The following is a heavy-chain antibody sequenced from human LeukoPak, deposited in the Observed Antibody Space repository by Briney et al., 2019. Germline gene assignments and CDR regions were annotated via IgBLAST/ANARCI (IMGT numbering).Heavy chain of an antibody. CDR3: AKPRGRSSGYYYYFDY. CDR2: ISYDGSNK. CDR1: GFTFSSYG. D-gene: IGHD3-22*01. Sequence: GGSLRLSCAASGFTFSSYGMHWVRQAPGKGLEWVAVISYDGSNKYYADSVKGRFTISRDNSKNTLYLQMNSLRAEDTAVYYCAKPRGRSSGYYYYFDYWGQGTLVIVSS. J-gene: IGHJ4*02. V-gene: IGHV3-30*18.